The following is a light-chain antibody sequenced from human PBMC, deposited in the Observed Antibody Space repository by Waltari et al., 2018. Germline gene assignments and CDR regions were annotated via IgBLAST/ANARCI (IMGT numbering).Light chain of an antibody. V-gene: IGKV2-30*01. CDR1: QSLLSSDGNTY. CDR3: MQGTHWPPLT. Sequence: DVVMTQTPLYLAVTPGQSASISCRSSQSLLSSDGNTYVIWFQQRSGQSPRRLFYKVSFRDSGVPDRITSSGSDTDFSLEISRVEAEDVGHYYCMQGTHWPPLTFGGGTKVEI. J-gene: IGKJ4*01. CDR2: KVS.